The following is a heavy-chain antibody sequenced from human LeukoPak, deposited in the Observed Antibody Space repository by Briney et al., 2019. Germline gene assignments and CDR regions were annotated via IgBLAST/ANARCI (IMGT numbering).Heavy chain of an antibody. J-gene: IGHJ2*01. Sequence: PGGSLRLSCATSGFTFSDYAMHWVRQAPGMGLEWVAGISWNSGTKDYPDSVKGRFTISRDNAEKSLFLQMNTLRPEDTAFYYCAKASSHWYFDLWGRGTLVPVSS. CDR2: ISWNSGTK. V-gene: IGHV3-9*01. CDR1: GFTFSDYA. CDR3: AKASSHWYFDL.